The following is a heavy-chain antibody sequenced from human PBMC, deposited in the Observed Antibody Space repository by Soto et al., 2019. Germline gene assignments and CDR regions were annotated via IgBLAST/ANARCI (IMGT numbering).Heavy chain of an antibody. CDR2: INSDGSST. CDR3: ARGGVGRYCSSSSCYTWVFDY. Sequence: PGGSLRLSCAASGFTFINYWMHWGRQAPGKGLVWVSRINSDGSSTSYADSVKGRFTISRDNAKNTLSLQMNSLRADDTAVYYCARGGVGRYCSSSSCYTWVFDYWGQGTLVTVSS. D-gene: IGHD2-2*02. V-gene: IGHV3-74*01. CDR1: GFTFINYW. J-gene: IGHJ4*02.